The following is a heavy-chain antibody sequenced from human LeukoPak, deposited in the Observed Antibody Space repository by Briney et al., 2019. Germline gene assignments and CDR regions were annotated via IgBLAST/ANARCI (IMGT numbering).Heavy chain of an antibody. Sequence: QAGGSLRLSCAASGFTVGSNYMSWVRQAPGKGLEWVSVIYSGGSTYYADSVKGRFTISRDNSKNTLYLQMNSLRAEDTAVYYCARGVGSGSRLRAGDYWGQGTLVTVSS. CDR2: IYSGGST. V-gene: IGHV3-53*01. CDR1: GFTVGSNY. CDR3: ARGVGSGSRLRAGDY. J-gene: IGHJ4*02. D-gene: IGHD1-26*01.